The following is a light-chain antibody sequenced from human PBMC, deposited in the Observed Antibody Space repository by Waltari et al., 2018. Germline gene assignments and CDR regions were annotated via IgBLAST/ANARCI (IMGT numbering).Light chain of an antibody. Sequence: QSALTQPRSVSGSPGQSVTISCTGTSSDVGGYNYFSWYQQHPGKAPKFLIYDVSERPSGVPARCAGSKSGNTASLTISGLQAEDEADYYCCSYAGSYNLVFGGGTKLTVL. CDR3: CSYAGSYNLV. J-gene: IGLJ2*01. CDR2: DVS. CDR1: SSDVGGYNY. V-gene: IGLV2-11*01.